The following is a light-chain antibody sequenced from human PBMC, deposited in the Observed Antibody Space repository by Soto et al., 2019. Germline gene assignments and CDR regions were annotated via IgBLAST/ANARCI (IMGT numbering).Light chain of an antibody. J-gene: IGKJ1*01. Sequence: EIVLTQSPATLALSPGERATRSCSTSQSVSNYLAWYQQRPGQAPRLLMYGASNTATGIPARFSGSGSGTDFTLTISSLEPEDFALYYCQQRSSWPRTFGQGTKVDIK. CDR2: GAS. CDR3: QQRSSWPRT. CDR1: QSVSNY. V-gene: IGKV3-11*01.